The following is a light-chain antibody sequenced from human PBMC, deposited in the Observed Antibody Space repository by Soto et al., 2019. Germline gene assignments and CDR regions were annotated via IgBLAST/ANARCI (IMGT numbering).Light chain of an antibody. CDR3: SSYSSSSTVV. Sequence: QSALTQPASVSGSPGQSITISCTGTSSDVGGYKYVSWYQQHPGKAPKLMIYDVSNRPSGVSNRFSGSKSGNTASLTISGIQAEDEADYYCSSYSSSSTVVFGGGTKLTVL. J-gene: IGLJ2*01. CDR1: SSDVGGYKY. V-gene: IGLV2-14*01. CDR2: DVS.